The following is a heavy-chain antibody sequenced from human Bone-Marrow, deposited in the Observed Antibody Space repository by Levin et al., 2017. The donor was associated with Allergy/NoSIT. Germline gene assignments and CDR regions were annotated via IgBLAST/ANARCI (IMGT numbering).Heavy chain of an antibody. V-gene: IGHV1-18*01. D-gene: IGHD6-13*01. Sequence: AASVKVSCKASGYTFTSYGISWVRQAPGQGLEWMGWISAYNGNTNYAQKLQGRVTMTTDTSTSTAYMELRSLRSDDTAVYYCARDGRAAAGENDAFDIWGQGTMVTVSS. CDR3: ARDGRAAAGENDAFDI. CDR1: GYTFTSYG. J-gene: IGHJ3*02. CDR2: ISAYNGNT.